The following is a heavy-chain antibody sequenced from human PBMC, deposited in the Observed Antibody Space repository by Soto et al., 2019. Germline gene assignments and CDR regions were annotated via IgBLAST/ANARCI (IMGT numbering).Heavy chain of an antibody. J-gene: IGHJ4*02. CDR1: GYSFTSYW. CDR3: ARTSHLGGDSYYFDY. D-gene: IGHD2-21*02. Sequence: PGESLKISCKGSGYSFTSYWIGWVRQMPGKGLEWMGIIYPGDSDTRYSPSFQGQVTISADKSISTAYLQWSSLKASDTAMYYCARTSHLGGDSYYFDYWGQGTLVTVSS. V-gene: IGHV5-51*01. CDR2: IYPGDSDT.